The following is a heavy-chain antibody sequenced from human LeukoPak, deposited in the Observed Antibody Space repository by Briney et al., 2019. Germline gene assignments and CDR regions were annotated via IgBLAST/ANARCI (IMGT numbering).Heavy chain of an antibody. CDR3: VGSPTYYYMDV. V-gene: IGHV3-30*04. Sequence: GGSLRLSCAASGSTFRNHAIHWVRQAPGKGLEWVTVISHDGGNDYYRDSVKGRFTISRDNSKNTILLQMNSLSPDHTAIYYCVGSPTYYYMDVWGKGTTVTVSS. J-gene: IGHJ6*03. D-gene: IGHD1-26*01. CDR1: GSTFRNHA. CDR2: ISHDGGND.